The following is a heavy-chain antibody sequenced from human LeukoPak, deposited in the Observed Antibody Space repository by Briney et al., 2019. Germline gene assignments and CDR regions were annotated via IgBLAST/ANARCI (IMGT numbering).Heavy chain of an antibody. CDR1: GFSFSTYG. CDR3: AREGYYGSGSPPSLYFDY. J-gene: IGHJ4*02. V-gene: IGHV3-30*04. CDR2: ISHDGKIK. Sequence: PGGSLRLSCAASGFSFSTYGMHWVRQAPGKGLEWVTLISHDGKIKCDADSVKGRFTISRDNSKNTLYLQMNSLRTEDTALYYCAREGYYGSGSPPSLYFDYWGQGTLVTVSS. D-gene: IGHD3-10*01.